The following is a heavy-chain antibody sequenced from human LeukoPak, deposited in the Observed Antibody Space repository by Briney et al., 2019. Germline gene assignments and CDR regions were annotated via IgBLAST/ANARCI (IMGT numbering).Heavy chain of an antibody. CDR1: GYTFTGYY. CDR2: INPNSGGT. J-gene: IGHJ4*02. V-gene: IGHV1-2*02. Sequence: ASVKVSCKASGYTFTGYYMHWVRQAPGQGLEWMGWINPNSGGTNYAQKFQGRVTMTRDTSISTAYMELSRLRSEDTAVYYCARGDPSGYSVDYWGQGTLVTVSS. D-gene: IGHD3-22*01. CDR3: ARGDPSGYSVDY.